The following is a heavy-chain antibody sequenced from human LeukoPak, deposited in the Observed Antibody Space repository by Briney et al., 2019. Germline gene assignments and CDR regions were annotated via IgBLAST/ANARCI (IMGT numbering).Heavy chain of an antibody. Sequence: GGSLRLSCAASGFTFSDYYMSWIRQAPGRGLEWVSYISSSGRIIYYADSVKGRFTISRDNAKNSLFLQMNSLRAEDTAVYYCASVHYYGMEVWGQGTTVTVSS. CDR3: ASVHYYGMEV. V-gene: IGHV3-11*01. J-gene: IGHJ6*02. D-gene: IGHD2-8*01. CDR2: ISSSGRII. CDR1: GFTFSDYY.